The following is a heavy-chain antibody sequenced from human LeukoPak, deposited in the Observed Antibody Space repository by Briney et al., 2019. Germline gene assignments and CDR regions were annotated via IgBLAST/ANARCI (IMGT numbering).Heavy chain of an antibody. V-gene: IGHV4-30-2*01. CDR1: GVPISSGGYS. CDR3: ARGLLYGDDDY. Sequence: SQTLSPTCAVSGVPISSGGYSWSWLRQPPGQGLEWLGDIYHTGSTDYNPSLKSRLTISLDGSKNQFSLEVTSVTAADTAVYYCARGLLYGDDDYWGQGTLVTVSS. CDR2: IYHTGST. J-gene: IGHJ4*02. D-gene: IGHD4-17*01.